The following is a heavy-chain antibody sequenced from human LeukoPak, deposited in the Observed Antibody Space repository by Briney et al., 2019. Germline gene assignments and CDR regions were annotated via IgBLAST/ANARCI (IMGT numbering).Heavy chain of an antibody. Sequence: GGSLRLSCAASGFTFSSYSMNWVRQAPGKGLEWVSSISSSSSYIYYADSVKGRLTISRDNAKNSLYLQMNSLRAEDTAVYYCARGGLIAVARSDYWGQGTLVTVSS. CDR2: ISSSSSYI. V-gene: IGHV3-21*01. J-gene: IGHJ4*02. D-gene: IGHD6-19*01. CDR1: GFTFSSYS. CDR3: ARGGLIAVARSDY.